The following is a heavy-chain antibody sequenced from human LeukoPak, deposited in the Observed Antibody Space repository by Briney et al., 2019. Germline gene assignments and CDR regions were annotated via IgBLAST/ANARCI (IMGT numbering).Heavy chain of an antibody. V-gene: IGHV4-39*01. D-gene: IGHD3-16*01. J-gene: IGHJ4*02. CDR3: VRGSTLRHYQY. CDR1: GGSISSTTYY. Sequence: PSETLSLTCTVSGGSISSTTYYWGWIRRPPGKGLEWIGTIYYSGSTYYNPSLKSRVTVSVDTSKNQFSLKLSSVTAAVTAVYYCVRGSTLRHYQYWGQGTLVTVSS. CDR2: IYYSGST.